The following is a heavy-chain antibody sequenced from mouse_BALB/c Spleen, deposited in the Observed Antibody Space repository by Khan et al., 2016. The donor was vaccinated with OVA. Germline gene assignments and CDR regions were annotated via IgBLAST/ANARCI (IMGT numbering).Heavy chain of an antibody. V-gene: IGHV1-7*01. CDR2: INPSTGYT. CDR1: GYTFINYW. J-gene: IGHJ2*01. CDR3: ARSGLRWDFDY. Sequence: QVQLQQSGAELAKPGASVKMSCKASGYTFINYWILWVKQRPGQGLEWIGYINPSTGYTEYNQNLKDKATLTADKSSSTAYMQLSSLTSEDSAVYYCARSGLRWDFDYWGPGTTLTVSS. D-gene: IGHD1-1*01.